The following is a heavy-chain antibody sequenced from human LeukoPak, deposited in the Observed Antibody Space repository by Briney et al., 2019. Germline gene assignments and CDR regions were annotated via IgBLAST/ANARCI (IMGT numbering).Heavy chain of an antibody. D-gene: IGHD4-11*01. Sequence: PSETLSLTCTVSGGSISSYYWSWIRQPPGKGLEWIGYIYYSGSTNYNPSLKSRVTISEDTPKNQFSLKLSSVTAADTAVYYCARDRYSNLDYWGQGTLVTVSS. CDR2: IYYSGST. V-gene: IGHV4-59*01. CDR1: GGSISSYY. CDR3: ARDRYSNLDY. J-gene: IGHJ4*02.